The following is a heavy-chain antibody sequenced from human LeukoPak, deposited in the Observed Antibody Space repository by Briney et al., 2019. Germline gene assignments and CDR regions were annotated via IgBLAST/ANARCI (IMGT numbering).Heavy chain of an antibody. Sequence: GGSLRLSCLTSGFTLSTNAMSWVRQAPGKGLEWISGISGSGASTYYADSVKGRFTISRDDSRNTLYLQMNSLRAEDTAVYYCAKDSDDSGSYSDYWGQGTLVTVSS. CDR1: GFTLSTNA. J-gene: IGHJ4*02. V-gene: IGHV3-23*01. CDR2: ISGSGAST. CDR3: AKDSDDSGSYSDY. D-gene: IGHD1-26*01.